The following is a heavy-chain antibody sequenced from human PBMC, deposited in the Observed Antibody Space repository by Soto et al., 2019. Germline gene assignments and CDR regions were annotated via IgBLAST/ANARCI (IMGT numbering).Heavy chain of an antibody. Sequence: EVQLVESGGGLVQPGGSLRLSCAASGFTFSTYSMKWVRQAPGKGLEWVSYIGSSSSPIYYADSVKGRFTISRDNAKNSLFLQMNSLRDEDTAVYYCASGWFGDLFPAGWGQVTLVTVSS. CDR2: IGSSSSPI. CDR3: ASGWFGDLFPAG. J-gene: IGHJ4*02. CDR1: GFTFSTYS. D-gene: IGHD3-10*01. V-gene: IGHV3-48*02.